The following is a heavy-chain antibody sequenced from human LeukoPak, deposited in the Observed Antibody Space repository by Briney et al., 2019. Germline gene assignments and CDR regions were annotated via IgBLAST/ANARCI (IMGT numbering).Heavy chain of an antibody. CDR3: ARAKLNYYDSSGYTLNWFDP. CDR1: GGTFSSYA. J-gene: IGHJ5*02. V-gene: IGHV1-69*13. D-gene: IGHD3-22*01. CDR2: IIPIFGTA. Sequence: ASVKVSCKVSGGTFSSYAISWVRQAPGQGLEWMGGIIPIFGTANYAQKFQGRVTITADESTSTAYMELSSLRSEDTAVYYCARAKLNYYDSSGYTLNWFDPWGQGTLVTVSS.